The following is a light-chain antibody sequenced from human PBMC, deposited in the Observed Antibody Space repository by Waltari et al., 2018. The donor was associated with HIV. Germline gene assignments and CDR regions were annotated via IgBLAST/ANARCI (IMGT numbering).Light chain of an antibody. CDR2: WAS. Sequence: DIVMTQSPDSLSVSLGERATINCKSRQSLFYSSNNKTSLAWYQQKPGQPPRLLLYWASTRESGVPDRFSGSGSGTDFTLTISILQAEDVAVYYCHQYYSTPRTFGQGTKVEVK. CDR1: QSLFYSSNNKTS. V-gene: IGKV4-1*01. CDR3: HQYYSTPRT. J-gene: IGKJ1*01.